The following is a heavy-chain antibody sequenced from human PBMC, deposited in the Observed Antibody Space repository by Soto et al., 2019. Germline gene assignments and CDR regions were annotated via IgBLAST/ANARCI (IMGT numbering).Heavy chain of an antibody. CDR2: ISGSGGSP. V-gene: IGHV3-23*01. J-gene: IGHJ4*02. CDR1: GFTFSNYA. CDR3: AKEGTSGLYYFDY. Sequence: GGSLRLSCAASGFTFSNYAMNWVRQAPGKGLEWVSTISGSGGSPYYADSVKGRFTISRDNSKNTLYLQMNSLRAGDSAIYYCAKEGTSGLYYFDYWGKGTLVTVSX. D-gene: IGHD6-19*01.